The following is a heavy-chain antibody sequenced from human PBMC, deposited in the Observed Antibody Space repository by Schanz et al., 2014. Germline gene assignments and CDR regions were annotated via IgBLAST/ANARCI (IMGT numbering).Heavy chain of an antibody. V-gene: IGHV3-30-3*01. Sequence: QVQLLQFGGGVVQPGRSLRLSCAASGFTFSSYAMHWVRQAPGKGLEWVALISNDGSIKYYADSVEGRFTISRDNSRNTLYLQMNSLRTEDTAVYYCASPSGYSDYGTYFDFWGQGTLVNVSS. D-gene: IGHD5-12*01. CDR3: ASPSGYSDYGTYFDF. CDR1: GFTFSSYA. CDR2: ISNDGSIK. J-gene: IGHJ4*02.